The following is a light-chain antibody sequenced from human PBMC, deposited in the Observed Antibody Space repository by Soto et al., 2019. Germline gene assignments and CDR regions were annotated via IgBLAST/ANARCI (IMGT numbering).Light chain of an antibody. CDR3: SSYTSSTTSVV. CDR1: SSDVGGHKY. CDR2: EVS. V-gene: IGLV2-14*01. Sequence: QSVLTQPASVSGSPGQSITMSCTGTSSDVGGHKYVSWYQQHPDKAPKVLIFEVSNRPSGISNRFSGSKSGNTASLTISGLQAEDEADYYCSSYTSSTTSVVFGGGTQLTVL. J-gene: IGLJ2*01.